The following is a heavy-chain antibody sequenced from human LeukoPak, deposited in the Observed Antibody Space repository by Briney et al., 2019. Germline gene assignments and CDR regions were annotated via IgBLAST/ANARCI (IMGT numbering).Heavy chain of an antibody. CDR3: ARVLVVGATGYYVDF. CDR1: GGSISSYY. J-gene: IGHJ4*02. V-gene: IGHV4-59*01. CDR2: IYYSGST. Sequence: ASETLSLTCTVSGGSISSYYWSWIRQPPGKGLECIGYIYYSGSTKYNPSLKSRVTISVDTSKNQFSLKLSSVTAADTAVYYCARVLVVGATGYYVDFWGQGTLVTVSS. D-gene: IGHD1-26*01.